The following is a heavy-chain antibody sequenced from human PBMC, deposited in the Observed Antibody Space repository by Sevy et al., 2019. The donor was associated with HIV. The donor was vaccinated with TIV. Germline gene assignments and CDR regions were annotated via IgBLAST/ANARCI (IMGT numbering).Heavy chain of an antibody. V-gene: IGHV3-30*02. CDR3: AKEYSYGYFFDY. J-gene: IGHJ4*02. Sequence: GGSLRLSCAASGFTFSSYGMHWVRQAPGKGLEWVAFIRYDGNNKNYAVSVKGRFTISRDNSKNTLYLQMNSLRAEDTAVYYCAKEYSYGYFFDYWGQGTLVTVSS. D-gene: IGHD5-18*01. CDR2: IRYDGNNK. CDR1: GFTFSSYG.